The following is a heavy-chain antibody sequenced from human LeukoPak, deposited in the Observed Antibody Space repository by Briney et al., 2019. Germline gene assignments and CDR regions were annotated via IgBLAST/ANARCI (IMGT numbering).Heavy chain of an antibody. Sequence: GGSLRLSCAASGFTFSTSWMHWVRQAPGKGLVWVSHINRDGSRTTYADSVKGRFTISRDNAKNSLYLQMNSLRAEDTAVYYCARGSIVVPGYAFDIWGQGTMVTVSS. CDR2: INRDGSRT. CDR1: GFTFSTSW. V-gene: IGHV3-74*01. J-gene: IGHJ3*02. D-gene: IGHD1-26*01. CDR3: ARGSIVVPGYAFDI.